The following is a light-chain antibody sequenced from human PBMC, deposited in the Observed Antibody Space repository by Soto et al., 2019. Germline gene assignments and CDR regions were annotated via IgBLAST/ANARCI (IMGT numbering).Light chain of an antibody. CDR3: QQSYLMSEGYT. CDR2: AAS. Sequence: DIQVTQSPSSLSASAGDRVTITCRASQSISNHLNWYQQKPGKAPNLLIYAASSLQSGVPSRFSGSGSGTEFTLTITSLQPEDFATYYCQQSYLMSEGYTFGQGTKLEIK. J-gene: IGKJ2*01. CDR1: QSISNH. V-gene: IGKV1-39*01.